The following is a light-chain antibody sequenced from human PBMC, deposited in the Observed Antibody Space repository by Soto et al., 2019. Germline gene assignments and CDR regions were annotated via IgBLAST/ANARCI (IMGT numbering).Light chain of an antibody. CDR2: GAS. V-gene: IGKV3-15*01. Sequence: EIVMTQSPATLSVSPGERATLSCRASQSVSRNLAWYQQKPGQSPRLLIYGASTRATGIPARFSGSGSGTDFTLTISSLQSEDFAVYYCQQFNKRPLTFGPGTKVDIK. CDR3: QQFNKRPLT. J-gene: IGKJ3*01. CDR1: QSVSRN.